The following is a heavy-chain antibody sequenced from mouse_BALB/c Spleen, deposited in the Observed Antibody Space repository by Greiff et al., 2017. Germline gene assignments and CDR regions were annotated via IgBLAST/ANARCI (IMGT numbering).Heavy chain of an antibody. CDR1: GFTFSDYY. J-gene: IGHJ4*01. V-gene: IGHV5-4*02. Sequence: EVMLVESGGGLVKPGGSLKLSCAASGFTFSDYYMYWVRQTPEKRLEWVATISDGGSYTYYPDSVKGRFTISRDNAKNNLYLQMSSLKSEDTAMYYCARERVITTVVATRGYYAMDYWGQGTSVTVSS. D-gene: IGHD1-1*01. CDR2: ISDGGSYT. CDR3: ARERVITTVVATRGYYAMDY.